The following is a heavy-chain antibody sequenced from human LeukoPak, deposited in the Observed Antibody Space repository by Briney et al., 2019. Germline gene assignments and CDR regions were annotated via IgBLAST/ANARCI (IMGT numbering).Heavy chain of an antibody. CDR1: GLTFSNAW. D-gene: IGHD3-22*01. Sequence: GGSLRLSCAASGLTFSNAWMSWVRQAPGKGLEWVGRIKRKSDGGTTDYAAPVKGRFTISRDDSKNTLYLQMNSLKSEDTAVYYCAKVFPPMIVVAWARIPTEDDAFDIWGQGTMVTVSS. CDR3: AKVFPPMIVVAWARIPTEDDAFDI. V-gene: IGHV3-15*01. J-gene: IGHJ3*02. CDR2: IKRKSDGGTT.